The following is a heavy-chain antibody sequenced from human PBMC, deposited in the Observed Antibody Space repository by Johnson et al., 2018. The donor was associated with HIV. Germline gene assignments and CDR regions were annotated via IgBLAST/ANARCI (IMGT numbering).Heavy chain of an antibody. J-gene: IGHJ3*02. D-gene: IGHD4-17*01. CDR3: AKPRVGNGDYVDAFDI. Sequence: QVQLVESGGGVVQPGGSLRLSCAASGFTFSSYGMHWVRQAPGKGLEWVAFIRYDGSNKYYADSVKGRFTISRDNSKNTLYLQMNSLRAEDTAVYYCAKPRVGNGDYVDAFDIWGQGAMVTVSS. CDR1: GFTFSSYG. CDR2: IRYDGSNK. V-gene: IGHV3-30*02.